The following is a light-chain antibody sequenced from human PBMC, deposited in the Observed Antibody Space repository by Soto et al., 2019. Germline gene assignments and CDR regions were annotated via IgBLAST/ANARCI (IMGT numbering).Light chain of an antibody. CDR3: QQRSNWPT. J-gene: IGKJ5*01. Sequence: IVLTQSPAPLSLSPGERATLSCRASQSVSSYLAWYQQKPGQAPRLLIYDASNRATGIPARFSGSGSGTDFTLTISSLEPEDFAVYYCQQRSNWPTLGQGTRLEIK. CDR2: DAS. V-gene: IGKV3-11*01. CDR1: QSVSSY.